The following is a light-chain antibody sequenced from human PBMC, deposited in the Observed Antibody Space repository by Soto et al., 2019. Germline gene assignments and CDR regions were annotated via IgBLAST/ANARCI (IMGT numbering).Light chain of an antibody. CDR1: QSVSSRN. V-gene: IGKV3-20*01. CDR3: LQDHNYPLT. J-gene: IGKJ4*01. CDR2: GAF. Sequence: EIVLTQSPGTLSLFPGERATLSCRASQSVSSRNLAWYRQKPGQAPSLLIYGAFNRATGIPDRFSGSGSATDFTLTISRLEPADFALYYCLQDHNYPLTFGGGTKVEIK.